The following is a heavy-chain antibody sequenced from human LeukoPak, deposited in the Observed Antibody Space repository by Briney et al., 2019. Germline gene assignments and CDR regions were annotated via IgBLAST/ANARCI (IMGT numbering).Heavy chain of an antibody. J-gene: IGHJ4*02. D-gene: IGHD2-15*01. V-gene: IGHV3-7*04. CDR3: ARGAGSIDY. Sequence: GGSLRLSCAASGFTFRSYWMSWVRQAPGKGLEWVANIKQDGSEQYYVDSVKGRFTISRDSAKNSLYLQMNSLRAEDTAVYYCARGAGSIDYWGQGTLVTVSS. CDR1: GFTFRSYW. CDR2: IKQDGSEQ.